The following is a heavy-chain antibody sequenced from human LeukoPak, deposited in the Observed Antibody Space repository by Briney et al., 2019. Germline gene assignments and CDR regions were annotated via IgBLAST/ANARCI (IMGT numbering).Heavy chain of an antibody. CDR1: GFTFSSYG. D-gene: IGHD3-16*01. CDR3: AKDRSWGMNSAEY. J-gene: IGHJ4*02. Sequence: GGSLRLSCAASGFTFSSYGMHWVRQAPGKGLEWVAFIRYDGSRTYYTDSVKGRFTISRDNSNNTLYLQMNSLRPEGTAVYFCAKDRSWGMNSAEYWGQGTLVTVSS. CDR2: IRYDGSRT. V-gene: IGHV3-30*02.